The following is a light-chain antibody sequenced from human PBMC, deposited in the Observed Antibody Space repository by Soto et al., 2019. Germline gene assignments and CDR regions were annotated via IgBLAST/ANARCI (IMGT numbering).Light chain of an antibody. CDR3: QQYKSYWT. Sequence: DIQMTQSPSTLSASVGARVTITCRASQSISSWLAWYQQKPGKAPKLLIYKASSLESGVPSRFSGSGSGTEFTLTISSLQPDDFATYYCQQYKSYWTFGQGTKVDIK. CDR2: KAS. CDR1: QSISSW. V-gene: IGKV1-5*03. J-gene: IGKJ1*01.